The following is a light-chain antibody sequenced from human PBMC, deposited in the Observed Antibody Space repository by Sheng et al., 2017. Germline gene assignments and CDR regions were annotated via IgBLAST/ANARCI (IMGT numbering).Light chain of an antibody. Sequence: EIVLTQSPGTLSLSPGEGATLSCRASQSVSSYLAWYQQKPGQAPRLFIYGASVRATGIPDRFSGSGSGTQFTLTINRLEPEDFAVYYCQQYGSSPWTFGQGTKVEIK. CDR3: QQYGSSPWT. CDR1: QSVSSY. V-gene: IGKV3-20*01. CDR2: GAS. J-gene: IGKJ1*01.